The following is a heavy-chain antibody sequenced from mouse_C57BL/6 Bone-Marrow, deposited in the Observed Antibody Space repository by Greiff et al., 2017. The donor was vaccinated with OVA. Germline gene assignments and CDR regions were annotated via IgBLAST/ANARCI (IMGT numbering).Heavy chain of an antibody. Sequence: QVTLKESGPGILQPSQTLSLTCSFSGFSLSTFGMGVGWIRQPSGKGLEWLAHIWWDDDKYYNPALKSRLTISKDTSKNQVFLKIANVDTADTATYYCARSSYYYGSSYYAMDYWGQGTSVTVSS. CDR1: GFSLSTFGMG. CDR2: IWWDDDK. V-gene: IGHV8-8*01. D-gene: IGHD1-1*01. CDR3: ARSSYYYGSSYYAMDY. J-gene: IGHJ4*01.